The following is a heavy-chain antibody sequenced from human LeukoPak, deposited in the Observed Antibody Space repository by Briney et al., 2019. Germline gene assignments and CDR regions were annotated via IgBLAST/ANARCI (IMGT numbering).Heavy chain of an antibody. V-gene: IGHV3-7*03. CDR3: AAYRGAHHKTFDY. D-gene: IGHD1-26*01. Sequence: WGSLRLSCAASGFTFDDYAMQWVGHAPGMGLQWWAKIKEDESEKDYVASVKGRFTISRDDAKNSLDLQMNSLRVEDTAVYYCAAYRGAHHKTFDYWGRGTLVTVSS. J-gene: IGHJ4*02. CDR2: IKEDESEK. CDR1: GFTFDDYA.